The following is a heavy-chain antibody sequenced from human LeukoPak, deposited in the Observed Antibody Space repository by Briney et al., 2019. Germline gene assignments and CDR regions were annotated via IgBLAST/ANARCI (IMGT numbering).Heavy chain of an antibody. J-gene: IGHJ4*02. Sequence: PSETLSLTCTVSGGSISSYYWSWIRQPPGKGLEWIGYIYYSGSTNYNPSLKSRVTISVDTSKNQFSLKLSSVTAADTAVYYCAKGPNRWNYWGYFDYWGQGTLVTVSS. V-gene: IGHV4-59*01. CDR3: AKGPNRWNYWGYFDY. CDR2: IYYSGST. D-gene: IGHD1-7*01. CDR1: GGSISSYY.